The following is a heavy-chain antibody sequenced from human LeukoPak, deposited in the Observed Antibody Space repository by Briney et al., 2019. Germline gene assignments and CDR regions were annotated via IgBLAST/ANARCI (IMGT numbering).Heavy chain of an antibody. CDR3: ARDLGYCSSTSCYLDAFDI. V-gene: IGHV1-18*01. CDR2: ISAYNGNT. Sequence: ASVKVSCKASGYTFTSYGISWVRQAPGQGLEWMGWISAYNGNTNYAQKLQGRVTMTTDTSTSTAYMELRSLRSDDTAVYYCARDLGYCSSTSCYLDAFDIWGQGTMVTVSS. D-gene: IGHD2-2*01. CDR1: GYTFTSYG. J-gene: IGHJ3*02.